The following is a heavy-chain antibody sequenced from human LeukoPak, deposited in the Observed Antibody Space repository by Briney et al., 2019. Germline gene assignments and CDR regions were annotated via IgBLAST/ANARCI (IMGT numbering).Heavy chain of an antibody. Sequence: GASVKVSCKASGYPFSAYFMHWVRQAPGQGLGWMGWISAYNGNTNYAQKLQGRVTMTTDTSTSTAYMELRSLRSDDTAVYYCARDTQRYSGSYYFDYWGQGTLVTV. J-gene: IGHJ4*02. CDR3: ARDTQRYSGSYYFDY. D-gene: IGHD1-26*01. CDR1: GYPFSAYF. V-gene: IGHV1-18*04. CDR2: ISAYNGNT.